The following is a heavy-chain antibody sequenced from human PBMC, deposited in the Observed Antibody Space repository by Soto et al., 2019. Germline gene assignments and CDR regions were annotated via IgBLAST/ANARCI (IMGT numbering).Heavy chain of an antibody. CDR1: GGSISSSNW. Sequence: QVQLQESGPGLVKPSGTLSLTCAVSGGSISSSNWWSWVRQPPGKGLEWIGEIYHSGSTNYNPSLKSRVTISVDKSKNQFSLKLSSVTAADTAVYYCARNRGRGYSGYAQGYFDYCGQGTLVAVSS. J-gene: IGHJ4*02. CDR3: ARNRGRGYSGYAQGYFDY. CDR2: IYHSGST. D-gene: IGHD5-12*01. V-gene: IGHV4-4*02.